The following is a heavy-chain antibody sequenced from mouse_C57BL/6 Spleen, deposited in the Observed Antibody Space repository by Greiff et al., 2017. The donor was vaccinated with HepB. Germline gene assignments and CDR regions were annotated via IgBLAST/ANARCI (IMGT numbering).Heavy chain of an antibody. J-gene: IGHJ2*01. Sequence: QVQLKQPGTELVKPGASVKLSCKASGYTFTSYWMHWVKQRPGQGLEWIGNINPSNGGTNYNEKFKSKATLTVDKSSSTAYMQLSSLTSEDSAVYYCAREGLRRGAFDYWGQGTTLTVSS. CDR1: GYTFTSYW. D-gene: IGHD2-4*01. V-gene: IGHV1-53*01. CDR3: AREGLRRGAFDY. CDR2: INPSNGGT.